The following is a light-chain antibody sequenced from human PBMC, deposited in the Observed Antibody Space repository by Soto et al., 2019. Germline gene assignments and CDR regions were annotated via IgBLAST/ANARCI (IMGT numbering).Light chain of an antibody. J-gene: IGKJ2*02. CDR3: QQFDSVPCT. CDR2: DAS. Sequence: IQMTQSPSSLSASVGDRVTITCQASQDITNYLIWYQQKPEKAPKVLIYDASSLGTGVSSRFSGSGSGTHFTLTIGSLQPEDIATYYCQQFDSVPCTFGQGTKLEIK. V-gene: IGKV1-33*01. CDR1: QDITNY.